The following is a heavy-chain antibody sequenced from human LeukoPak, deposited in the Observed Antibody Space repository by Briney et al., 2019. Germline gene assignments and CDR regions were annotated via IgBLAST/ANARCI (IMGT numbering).Heavy chain of an antibody. CDR3: AKDMRSGLGSGSYY. D-gene: IGHD1-26*01. CDR2: ISGSGGST. CDR1: GFIFSSYA. Sequence: QPGGSLRLSCAASGFIFSSYAMSWVRQAPGKGLEWVSAISGSGGSTYYADSVKGRFTISRDNSKNTLYLQMNSLRAEDTAVYYCAKDMRSGLGSGSYYWGQGTLVTVSS. V-gene: IGHV3-23*01. J-gene: IGHJ4*02.